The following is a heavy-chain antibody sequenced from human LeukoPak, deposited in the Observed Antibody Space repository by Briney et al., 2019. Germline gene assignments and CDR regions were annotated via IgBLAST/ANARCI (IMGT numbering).Heavy chain of an antibody. Sequence: ASVKVSCKAPGYTFTGYYMHWVRQAPGQGLEWMGWINPNSGGTNYAQKFQGRVTMTRDTSISTAYMELSRLRSDDTAVYYCARDLSDSSGSPYNWFDPWGRGTLVTVSS. CDR1: GYTFTGYY. D-gene: IGHD3-22*01. J-gene: IGHJ5*02. CDR2: INPNSGGT. V-gene: IGHV1-2*02. CDR3: ARDLSDSSGSPYNWFDP.